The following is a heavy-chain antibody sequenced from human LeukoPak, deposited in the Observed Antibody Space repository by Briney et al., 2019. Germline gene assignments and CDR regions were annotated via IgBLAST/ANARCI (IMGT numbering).Heavy chain of an antibody. J-gene: IGHJ4*02. CDR2: ISYDGTNK. Sequence: GGSLRLSCAASGFTFSSYAMHWVRQAPGKGLEWVTIISYDGTNKYYADSVKGRFTISRDNSKNTLFLQMNSLRAEDTAVYYCAREGTGYSSSWFAFWGQGTLVTVSS. CDR1: GFTFSSYA. CDR3: AREGTGYSSSWFAF. V-gene: IGHV3-30*04. D-gene: IGHD6-13*01.